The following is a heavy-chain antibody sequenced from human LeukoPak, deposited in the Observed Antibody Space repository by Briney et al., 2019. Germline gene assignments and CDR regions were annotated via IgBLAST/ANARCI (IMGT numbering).Heavy chain of an antibody. CDR1: GYTFTNYG. Sequence: ASVKVSCKASGYTFTNYGISWVRQAPGQGLEWVARISGYNGNADYAQKLKDRFTVTADTSAAYLEVRDLTSDDTAVYYCARDHGDFVGVRVGFDSWGQGTLVTVSS. V-gene: IGHV1-18*01. D-gene: IGHD4-17*01. CDR2: ISGYNGNA. J-gene: IGHJ5*01. CDR3: ARDHGDFVGVRVGFDS.